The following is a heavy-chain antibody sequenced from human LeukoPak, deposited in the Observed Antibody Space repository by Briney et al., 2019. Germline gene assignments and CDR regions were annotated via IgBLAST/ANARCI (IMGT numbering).Heavy chain of an antibody. CDR2: TYSSGNT. Sequence: SETLSLTCTVSGVSFTTYYWTWIRQPAGKGPEWIGRTYSSGNTNYNPSLESRVTMSIDTSKHQFSLKLTSVTAADTAVYYCARERGILRGDAFDLWGQGTMVTVSS. CDR1: GVSFTTYY. J-gene: IGHJ3*01. CDR3: ARERGILRGDAFDL. V-gene: IGHV4-4*07. D-gene: IGHD1-26*01.